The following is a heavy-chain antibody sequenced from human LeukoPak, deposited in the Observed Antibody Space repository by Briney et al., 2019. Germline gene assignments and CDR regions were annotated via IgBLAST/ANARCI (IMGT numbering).Heavy chain of an antibody. CDR2: IYSTGGI. CDR1: GFTVSNNY. D-gene: IGHD3-22*01. Sequence: GGSLRLSCAVSGFTVSNNYMSWVRQAPGKGLEWVSVIYSTGGIHYADSVKGRFTISRDSSKNTLFLQMSNLRAEDTAVYYCARFYFDSSGQNSRAYWGQGTQVTVSS. V-gene: IGHV3-66*01. CDR3: ARFYFDSSGQNSRAY. J-gene: IGHJ4*02.